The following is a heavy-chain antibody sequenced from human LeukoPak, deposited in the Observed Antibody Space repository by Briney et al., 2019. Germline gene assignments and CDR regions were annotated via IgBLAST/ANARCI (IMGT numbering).Heavy chain of an antibody. CDR1: GFTFVGNA. V-gene: IGHV3-23*01. J-gene: IGHJ4*02. D-gene: IGHD3-10*01. CDR3: AKDPYQTYREYGSARPDY. Sequence: PGGSLRLSCAASGFTFVGNAVTWVRQAPGKGLEWVSTISGSGDTYYADSVKGRFTISRDDSKSTLSLQMNSLRAEDTALYYCAKDPYQTYREYGSARPDYWGQGTLVTVSS. CDR2: ISGSGDT.